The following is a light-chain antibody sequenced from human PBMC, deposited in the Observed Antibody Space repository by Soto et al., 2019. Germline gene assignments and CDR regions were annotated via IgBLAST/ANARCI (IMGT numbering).Light chain of an antibody. J-gene: IGKJ4*01. CDR2: LGS. CDR1: QSLLHSNGYNY. V-gene: IGKV2-28*01. CDR3: MQALQTPLT. Sequence: DIVMTQSPLSLPVTPGEPASISCRSSQSLLHSNGYNYLDWYLQKPGQSPQLLIYLGSNRASGVHDRFSGSGSGTDFTLKISSVEDEDVGVYYCMQALQTPLTFGGGTKVEIK.